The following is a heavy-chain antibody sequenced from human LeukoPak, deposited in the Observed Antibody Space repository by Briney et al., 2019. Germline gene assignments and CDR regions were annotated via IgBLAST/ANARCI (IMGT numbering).Heavy chain of an antibody. CDR1: GGSISIYY. CDR3: AREAATRAFDY. V-gene: IGHV4-59*01. CDR2: IYYSGST. D-gene: IGHD6-25*01. J-gene: IGHJ4*01. Sequence: SETLSLTCTVSGGSISIYYWSWIRQPPGKGLEWMGHIYYSGSTNYNPSLKGRVTISVDKSKNQFSLKLSSVTAADTAVYYCAREAATRAFDYWGQGTLVTVSS.